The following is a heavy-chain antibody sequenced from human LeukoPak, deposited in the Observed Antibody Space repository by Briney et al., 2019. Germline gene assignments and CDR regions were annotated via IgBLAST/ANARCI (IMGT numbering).Heavy chain of an antibody. CDR3: ARALLISLPVVAGRFDP. CDR2: INPNNGGT. Sequence: ASVKVSCKASGYTFTGYYMHWVRQAPGQGLEWMGWINPNNGGTNYAHKFQGRVTMTRDTSISTAYMELSRLRSDDTGVYYCARALLISLPVVAGRFDPWGEGTVVTVSS. CDR1: GYTFTGYY. V-gene: IGHV1-2*02. J-gene: IGHJ5*02. D-gene: IGHD2-15*01.